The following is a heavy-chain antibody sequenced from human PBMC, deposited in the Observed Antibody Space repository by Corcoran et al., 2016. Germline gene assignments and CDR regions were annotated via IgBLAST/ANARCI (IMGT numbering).Heavy chain of an antibody. D-gene: IGHD2-15*01. CDR1: GFTFSSYS. CDR3: AGLGYWSGGSCYGSGDY. V-gene: IGHV3-48*02. J-gene: IGHJ4*02. Sequence: EVQLVESGGGLVQPGGSLRLSCAASGFTFSSYSMNWVRPAPGKGLEWVSYISSSSSTIYYANSVKGRFTISRDNAKNSLYLQMNSLRDEDTDVYYGAGLGYWSGGSCYGSGDYWGQGTLVTGSS. CDR2: ISSSSSTI.